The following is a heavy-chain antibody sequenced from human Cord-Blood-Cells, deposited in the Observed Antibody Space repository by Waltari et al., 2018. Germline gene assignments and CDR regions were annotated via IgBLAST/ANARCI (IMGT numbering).Heavy chain of an antibody. D-gene: IGHD3-10*01. CDR3: ARSAGGGIGDYFDY. V-gene: IGHV4-39*01. CDR2: IYYSGST. J-gene: IGHJ4*02. Sequence: QLQLQESGPGLVKPSATLSLTCTVSGGSIRSSSYYWGWIRRPPGKGLEWIGSIYYSGSTDYNPSLKSRVTISVDTSKNQFSLKLSSVTAADTAVYYCARSAGGGIGDYFDYWGQGTLVTVSS. CDR1: GGSIRSSSYY.